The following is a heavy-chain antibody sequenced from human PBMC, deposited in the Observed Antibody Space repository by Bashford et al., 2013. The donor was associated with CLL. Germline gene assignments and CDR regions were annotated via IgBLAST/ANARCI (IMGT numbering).Heavy chain of an antibody. CDR3: ASDDTGRARFDY. Sequence: ASVKVSCEASGYTFSSYDFNWVRQATGQGLEWLGWMNPNSGNTGYAQKFQGRVILTTDTATTTVYMEVTSLRSDDTAVYFCASDDTGRARFDYWGQGTLVTVSS. V-gene: IGHV1-8*01. J-gene: IGHJ4*02. D-gene: IGHD1-1*01. CDR1: GYTFSSYD. CDR2: MNPNSGNT.